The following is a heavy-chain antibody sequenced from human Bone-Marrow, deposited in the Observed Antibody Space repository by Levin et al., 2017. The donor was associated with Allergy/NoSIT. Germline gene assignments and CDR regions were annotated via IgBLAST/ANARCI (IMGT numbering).Heavy chain of an antibody. J-gene: IGHJ4*02. CDR1: GYTFTGYY. CDR2: INPKSGDT. Sequence: ASVKVSCKTSGYTFTGYYMHWVRQAPGQEPEWMGWINPKSGDTRYGQKFQGRVTMTRDTSSSTAYMELSSLTSDDTAIYYCARMTTVNSDYWGQGTLVTVSS. D-gene: IGHD4-17*01. V-gene: IGHV1-2*02. CDR3: ARMTTVNSDY.